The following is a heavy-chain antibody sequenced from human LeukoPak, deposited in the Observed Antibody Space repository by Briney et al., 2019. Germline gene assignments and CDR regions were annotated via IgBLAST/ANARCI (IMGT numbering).Heavy chain of an antibody. Sequence: GSLRLSCADSGFTFSNYAMHWVRQTPGKGLEWVAVISYDGGTKYYADSVKGRFIISRDNSKNTLYLQMNTLRPEDTAVYYCARPAGTYDYSYGMDVWGQGTTVTVSS. J-gene: IGHJ6*02. CDR1: GFTFSNYA. CDR3: ARPAGTYDYSYGMDV. D-gene: IGHD6-19*01. CDR2: ISYDGGTK. V-gene: IGHV3-30-3*01.